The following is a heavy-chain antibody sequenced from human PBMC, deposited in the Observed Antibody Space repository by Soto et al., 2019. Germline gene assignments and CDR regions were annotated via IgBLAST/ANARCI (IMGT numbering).Heavy chain of an antibody. CDR2: ICSGGACT. D-gene: IGHD1-26*01. CDR1: GFTFRNYA. CDR3: AKRIGAPSVAFDP. J-gene: IGHJ5*02. V-gene: IGHV3-23*01. Sequence: PGGSLRLSCAASGFTFRNYAMSWVRQAPGKGLEWVSTICSGGACTHYADSVKGRFTISRDNSKNTLYLQMNSLRAEDTAIYYCAKRIGAPSVAFDPWGEAALVTASS.